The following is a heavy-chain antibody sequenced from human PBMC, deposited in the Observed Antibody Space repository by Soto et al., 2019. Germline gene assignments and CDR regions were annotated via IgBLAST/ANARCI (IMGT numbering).Heavy chain of an antibody. Sequence: GGSLRLSCAASGFTFSSYDGHWVRQATGKGLEWVSAIGTAGDTYYADSVKGRFTISRDNSKNTLYLQMSSLRAEDTAVYYCAKPMVRGVENYYYYGLDVWGQGTTVTVSS. V-gene: IGHV3-13*01. J-gene: IGHJ6*02. CDR3: AKPMVRGVENYYYYGLDV. CDR1: GFTFSSYD. CDR2: IGTAGDT. D-gene: IGHD3-10*01.